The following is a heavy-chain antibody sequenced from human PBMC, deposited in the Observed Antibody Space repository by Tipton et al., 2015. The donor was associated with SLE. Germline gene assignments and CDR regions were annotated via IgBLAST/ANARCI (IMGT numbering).Heavy chain of an antibody. CDR1: GYSLSSGYY. Sequence: TLSLTCAVSGYSLSSGYYWSWLRQPPGKGLEWIGEINHSGSTNYNPSLKSRVTISVDTSKNQFSLKLSSVTAADTAVYYCARRRSSSKTDYWGQGTLVTVSS. CDR2: INHSGST. CDR3: ARRRSSSKTDY. D-gene: IGHD6-13*01. J-gene: IGHJ4*02. V-gene: IGHV4-34*01.